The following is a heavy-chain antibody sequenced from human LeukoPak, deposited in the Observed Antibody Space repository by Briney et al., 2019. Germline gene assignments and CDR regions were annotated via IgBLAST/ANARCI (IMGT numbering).Heavy chain of an antibody. D-gene: IGHD2-2*02. V-gene: IGHV3-23*01. Sequence: GGSLRLSCAASGFTFRNYSMNWVRQAPGKGLEWVSGISDSGGTTDYADSVKGRFAISRDNSNNTLYLQMYSLRAEDTAVYYCAKARSGSSSSCYNYWGQGTLVTVSS. CDR1: GFTFRNYS. CDR3: AKARSGSSSSCYNY. J-gene: IGHJ4*02. CDR2: ISDSGGTT.